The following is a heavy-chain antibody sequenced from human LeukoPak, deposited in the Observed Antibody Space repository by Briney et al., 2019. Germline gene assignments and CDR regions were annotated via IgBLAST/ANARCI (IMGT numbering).Heavy chain of an antibody. J-gene: IGHJ6*02. Sequence: ASVKVSCKASGYTFTSYDINWVRQATGQGLEWMGWINPNSGGTNYAQKFQGRVTMTRDTSISTAYMELSRLRSDGTAVYYCARDQSNWNYVYYYGMDVWGQGTTVTVSS. V-gene: IGHV1-2*02. CDR3: ARDQSNWNYVYYYGMDV. CDR1: GYTFTSYD. CDR2: INPNSGGT. D-gene: IGHD1-7*01.